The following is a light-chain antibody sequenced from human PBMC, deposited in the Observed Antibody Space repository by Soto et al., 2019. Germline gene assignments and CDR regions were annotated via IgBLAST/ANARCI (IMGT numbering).Light chain of an antibody. V-gene: IGKV3-15*01. J-gene: IGKJ1*01. CDR2: GAS. Sequence: EIEMTQSPATLSLSPGERATLSCRASQSVSSNLAWYQQKPGQAPRLLIYGASTRATGISPRFIGSGSGTDFTLTISSLQSEDFAVYYCQQYNSWPHTFGLGTKVEI. CDR3: QQYNSWPHT. CDR1: QSVSSN.